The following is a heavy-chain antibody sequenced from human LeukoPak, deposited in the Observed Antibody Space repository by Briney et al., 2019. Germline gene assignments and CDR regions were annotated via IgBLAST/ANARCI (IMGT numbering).Heavy chain of an antibody. CDR2: IYHSGGT. Sequence: PSETLSLTCAVSGYSISSGYYWGWIRQPPGKGLEWIGSIYHSGGTYYNPSLKSRVTISVDTSKNQFSLKLSSVTAADTAVYYCARGVFLDYWGQGTLVTVSS. V-gene: IGHV4-38-2*01. CDR3: ARGVFLDY. J-gene: IGHJ4*02. CDR1: GYSISSGYY.